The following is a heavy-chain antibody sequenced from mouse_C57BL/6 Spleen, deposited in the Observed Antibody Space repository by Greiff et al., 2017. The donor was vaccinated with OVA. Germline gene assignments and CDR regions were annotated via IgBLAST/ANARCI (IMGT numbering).Heavy chain of an antibody. V-gene: IGHV1-15*01. CDR2: IDPETGGT. CDR1: GYTFTDYE. J-gene: IGHJ2*01. CDR3: TREEITTVVAPFDY. D-gene: IGHD1-1*01. Sequence: QVQLQQSGAELVRPGASVTLSCKASGYTFTDYEMPWVKQTPVHGLEWIGAIDPETGGTASNQKFKGKAILTADKSSSTAYMELRSLTSEDSAVYYCTREEITTVVAPFDYWGQGTTLTVSS.